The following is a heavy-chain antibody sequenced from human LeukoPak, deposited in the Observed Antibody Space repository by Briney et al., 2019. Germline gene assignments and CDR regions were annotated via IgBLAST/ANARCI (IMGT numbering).Heavy chain of an antibody. D-gene: IGHD2-21*02. CDR2: IYSGGST. V-gene: IGHV3-53*05. CDR3: AKDPLDEAFCGGDCYQYFQH. Sequence: GGSLRLSCAASGFTVSSNYMSWVRQAPGKGLEWVSVIYSGGSTYYADSVKGRFTISRDNSKNTLYLQMNSLRAEDTAVYYCAKDPLDEAFCGGDCYQYFQHWGQGTLVTVSS. J-gene: IGHJ1*01. CDR1: GFTVSSNY.